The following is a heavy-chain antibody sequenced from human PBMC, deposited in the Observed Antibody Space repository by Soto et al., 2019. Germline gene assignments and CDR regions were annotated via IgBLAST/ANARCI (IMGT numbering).Heavy chain of an antibody. J-gene: IGHJ3*02. CDR1: GYTFTSYY. CDR2: INPSGGST. D-gene: IGHD2-2*01. CDR3: ARGNMGYCSSTSCYGFDI. Sequence: GASVKVSCKASGYTFTSYYMHWVRPAPGQGLEWMGIINPSGGSTSYAQKFQGRVTMTRDTSTSTVYMELSSLRSEDTAVYYCARGNMGYCSSTSCYGFDIWGQGTMVTVSS. V-gene: IGHV1-46*03.